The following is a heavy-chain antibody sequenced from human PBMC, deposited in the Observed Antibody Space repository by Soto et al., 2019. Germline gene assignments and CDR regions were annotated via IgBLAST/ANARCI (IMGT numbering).Heavy chain of an antibody. V-gene: IGHV4-30-4*01. J-gene: IGHJ4*02. CDR2: IYYSGST. D-gene: IGHD3-22*01. CDR1: GGSISSGDYY. Sequence: SETLSLTCTVSGGSISSGDYYWSWIRQPPGKGLEWIGYIYYSGSTYYNPSLKSRVTISVDTSKNQFSPKLSSVTAADTAVYYCASYYYDSSGYYFDYWGQGTLVTVSS. CDR3: ASYYYDSSGYYFDY.